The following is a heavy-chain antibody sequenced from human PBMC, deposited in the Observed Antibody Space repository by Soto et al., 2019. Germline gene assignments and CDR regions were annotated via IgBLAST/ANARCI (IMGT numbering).Heavy chain of an antibody. D-gene: IGHD1-26*01. V-gene: IGHV4-31*03. Sequence: QVQLQESGPGLVKPSETLSLTCTVSGGSISTDNYYWSWVRQHPGKGLEWIGYIDYRGTVHYNPSLMSRGSISLDRSKNQFSLILYSVSAADTAIYFCAREVMEPIESDGCDVWGQGTMVTVSS. CDR1: GGSISTDNYY. CDR2: IDYRGTV. CDR3: AREVMEPIESDGCDV. J-gene: IGHJ3*01.